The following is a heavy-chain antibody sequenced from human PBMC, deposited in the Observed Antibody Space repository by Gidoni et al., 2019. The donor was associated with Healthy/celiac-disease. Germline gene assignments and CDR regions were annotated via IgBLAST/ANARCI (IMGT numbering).Heavy chain of an antibody. CDR2: ISYDGSNK. Sequence: QVQLVESGGGVVQPGRSLRRSCAASGFTFSSYAMHWVRQDPGKGLEWVAVISYDGSNKYDADSMKCRFTISRDNSKNTLYLQMNSLRAEDTAVYYCARDYGDIVSTSHYYYYGMDVWGQGTTVTVSS. CDR1: GFTFSSYA. V-gene: IGHV3-30-3*01. CDR3: ARDYGDIVSTSHYYYYGMDV. J-gene: IGHJ6*02. D-gene: IGHD5-12*01.